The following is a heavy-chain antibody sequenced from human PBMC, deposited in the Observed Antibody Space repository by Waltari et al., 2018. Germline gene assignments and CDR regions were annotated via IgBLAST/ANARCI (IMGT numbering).Heavy chain of an antibody. CDR1: GFTFDDYA. J-gene: IGHJ4*02. D-gene: IGHD1-1*01. CDR3: AKASRRGVALDDYFDY. V-gene: IGHV3-43D*04. Sequence: EVQLVESGGGVVQPGGSLRRSCAASGFTFDDYAMHWVRHAPGKALEWVSLINWDAVSPFYAASVRGRFTISRDNSKNTLYLQMNSLRPEDTAMYYCAKASRRGVALDDYFDYWGQGTLVTVSS. CDR2: INWDAVSP.